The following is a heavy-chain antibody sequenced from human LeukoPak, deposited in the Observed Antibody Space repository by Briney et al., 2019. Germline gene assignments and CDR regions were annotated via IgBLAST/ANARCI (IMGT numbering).Heavy chain of an antibody. Sequence: GGSLRLSCAASGFTSSNYWMSWLRQAPGKGLEWVANIRQDGNEKYYVDSVQGRFTISRNNAQNSLYLQLNSLRAEDTAVYYCARDPWFGELSEKPFDYWGQGTLVTVSS. J-gene: IGHJ4*02. CDR2: IRQDGNEK. D-gene: IGHD3-10*01. V-gene: IGHV3-7*01. CDR1: GFTSSNYW. CDR3: ARDPWFGELSEKPFDY.